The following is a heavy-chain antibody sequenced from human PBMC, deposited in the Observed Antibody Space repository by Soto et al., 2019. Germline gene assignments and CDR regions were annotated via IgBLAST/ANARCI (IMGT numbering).Heavy chain of an antibody. V-gene: IGHV3-23*01. Sequence: EAQLLESGGGLVQPGGSLRLSCAGSGFTFSNYAMSWVRQAPGQGLEWVSALSPKGFNTYYADSVKGRFTISRDNYKKPTFLQVNSMSAEDTAVYYCAKAGTFTIFGVVVMSNYYYGLDVWGQGTTVTVSS. D-gene: IGHD3-3*01. J-gene: IGHJ6*02. CDR3: AKAGTFTIFGVVVMSNYYYGLDV. CDR2: LSPKGFNT. CDR1: GFTFSNYA.